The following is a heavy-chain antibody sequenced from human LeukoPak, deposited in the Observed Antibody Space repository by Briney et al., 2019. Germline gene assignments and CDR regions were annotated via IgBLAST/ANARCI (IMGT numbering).Heavy chain of an antibody. D-gene: IGHD3-10*01. CDR1: GFTFSSYA. CDR3: ARDKSVLLWFGPMDV. Sequence: GGSLRLSCAASGFTFSSYAMHWVRQAPGKGLEWVAVISYDGSNKYYADSVKGRFTISRDNPKNTLYLQMNSLRAEDTAVHYCARDKSVLLWFGPMDVWGQGTTVTVSS. CDR2: ISYDGSNK. V-gene: IGHV3-30-3*01. J-gene: IGHJ6*02.